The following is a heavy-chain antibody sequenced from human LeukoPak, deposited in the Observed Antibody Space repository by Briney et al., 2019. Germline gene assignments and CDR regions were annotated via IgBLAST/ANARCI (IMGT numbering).Heavy chain of an antibody. V-gene: IGHV4-34*01. Sequence: SETLSLTCAVYGGSFSGYYWSWIRQPPGKGLEWIGEINHSGSTNYNPSLKSRVTISVDTSKNQFSLKLSSVTAADTAVYYCARHFDPWGQGTLVTVSS. J-gene: IGHJ5*02. CDR3: ARHFDP. CDR1: GGSFSGYY. CDR2: INHSGST.